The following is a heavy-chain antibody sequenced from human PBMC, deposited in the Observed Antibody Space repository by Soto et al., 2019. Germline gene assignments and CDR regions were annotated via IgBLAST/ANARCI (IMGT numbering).Heavy chain of an antibody. Sequence: GGSLRLSCAASGFTFDDYTMHWVRQAPGKGLEWVSLISWDGGSTYYADSVKGRFTISRDNSKNSLYLQMNSLRTEDTALYYCAKDTGWAVAGPVDYWGQGTLVTVSS. D-gene: IGHD6-19*01. CDR2: ISWDGGST. J-gene: IGHJ4*02. CDR3: AKDTGWAVAGPVDY. CDR1: GFTFDDYT. V-gene: IGHV3-43*01.